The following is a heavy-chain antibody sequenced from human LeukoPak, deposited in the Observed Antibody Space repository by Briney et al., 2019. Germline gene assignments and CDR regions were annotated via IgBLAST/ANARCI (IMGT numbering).Heavy chain of an antibody. J-gene: IGHJ2*01. CDR1: GLTFSNYA. V-gene: IGHV3-23*01. CDR3: AKDIVVVPAPVGYFDL. Sequence: GGSLRLSCAASGLTFSNYAMSWVRQAPGKGLEWVSAISGNGGRTYYADSVKGRFTISRDNSKNTLYLQMNNLRAEDTAVYYCAKDIVVVPAPVGYFDLWGRGTLVTVSS. CDR2: ISGNGGRT. D-gene: IGHD2-2*01.